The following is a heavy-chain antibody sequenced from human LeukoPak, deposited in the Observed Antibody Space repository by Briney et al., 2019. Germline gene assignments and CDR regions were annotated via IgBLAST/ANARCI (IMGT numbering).Heavy chain of an antibody. CDR2: ISAYNGNT. CDR3: ARGLVRGVNYYYYYMDV. Sequence: ASVKVSCKASGYTFTSYGISWVRQAPGQGLEWIGWISAYNGNTNYAQKLQGRVTMTTDTSTSTAYMELRSLRSDDTAVYYCARGLVRGVNYYYYYMDVWGKGTTVTISS. D-gene: IGHD3-10*01. V-gene: IGHV1-18*01. J-gene: IGHJ6*03. CDR1: GYTFTSYG.